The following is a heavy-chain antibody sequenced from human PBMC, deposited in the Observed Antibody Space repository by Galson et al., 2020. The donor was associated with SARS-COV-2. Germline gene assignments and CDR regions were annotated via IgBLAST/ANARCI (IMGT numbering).Heavy chain of an antibody. CDR2: INPNSGGT. J-gene: IGHJ6*02. Sequence: ASVTVSCKASGYTFTDYYIHWVRQAPGQGLEWMGWINPNSGGTNYAQKFEGRVTMTRDTSITTAYMELSRLRADDTAVYYCARLRYYDVLTGYIVDVWGQGTMVTVSS. CDR1: GYTFTDYY. D-gene: IGHD3-9*01. V-gene: IGHV1-2*02. CDR3: ARLRYYDVLTGYIVDV.